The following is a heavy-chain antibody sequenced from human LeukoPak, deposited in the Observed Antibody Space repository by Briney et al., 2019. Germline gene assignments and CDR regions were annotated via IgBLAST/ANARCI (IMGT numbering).Heavy chain of an antibody. CDR1: GGSISNYY. CDR2: IYYGGST. D-gene: IGHD2-2*01. CDR3: ARIVVARFDP. J-gene: IGHJ5*02. Sequence: SETLSLTCTVSGGSISNYYWSWIRQPPGKGLEWIGYIYYGGSTNYNPSLKSRVTISVDTSKKQFSLKLSSVTAADTAVYYCARIVVARFDPWGQGTLVTVSS. V-gene: IGHV4-59*01.